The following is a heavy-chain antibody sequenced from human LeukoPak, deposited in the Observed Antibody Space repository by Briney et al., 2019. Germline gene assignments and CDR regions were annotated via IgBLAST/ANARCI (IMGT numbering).Heavy chain of an antibody. D-gene: IGHD3-16*01. V-gene: IGHV3-7*03. CDR2: INHNGNVN. CDR1: GFTFSAYD. Sequence: GGSLRLSCAASGFTFSAYDIHWVRQAPGKGLEWVASINHNGNVNYYVDSVKGRFTISRDNAKNSLYLQMSNLRAEDTAVYFCARGGGLDVWGQGATVTVSS. CDR3: ARGGGLDV. J-gene: IGHJ6*02.